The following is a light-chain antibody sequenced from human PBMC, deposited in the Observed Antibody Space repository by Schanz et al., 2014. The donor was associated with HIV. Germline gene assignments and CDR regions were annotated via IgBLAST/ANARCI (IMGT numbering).Light chain of an antibody. V-gene: IGLV2-14*03. CDR2: DVA. CDR3: SSYTSVATLV. J-gene: IGLJ3*02. CDR1: NSDIGSYDY. Sequence: QSVLTQPASVSGSPGQSITISCTGSNSDIGSYDYVSWYQQHPGKAPKLIIYDVASRPSGVSHRFSGSKSGNTASLTISGLQAEDEAHYYCSSYTSVATLVFGGGTKLTVL.